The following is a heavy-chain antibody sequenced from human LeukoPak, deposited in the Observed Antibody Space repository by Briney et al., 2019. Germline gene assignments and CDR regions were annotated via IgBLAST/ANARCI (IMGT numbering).Heavy chain of an antibody. CDR1: GGSITGGNYD. Sequence: SQTLSLTCTVSGGSITGGNYDWSWVRQPAGKGLEWIGRIYTSGRTNYNPSLKSRVAISLDTSKNQVSLKLISVTAADTAIYYCARRVGWNAFDIWGQGTVVTVSS. CDR3: ARRVGWNAFDI. D-gene: IGHD1-26*01. CDR2: IYTSGRT. V-gene: IGHV4-61*02. J-gene: IGHJ3*02.